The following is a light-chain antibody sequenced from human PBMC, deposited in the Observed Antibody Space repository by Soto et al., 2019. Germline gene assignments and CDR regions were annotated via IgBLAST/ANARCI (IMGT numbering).Light chain of an antibody. Sequence: IVLTQSPATLSLSPRERATLSCRPSQSVSSYLAWYQQKPGQAHRLLIYDASSRATGIPARFSGSGSGTDFTLTISSLEPEDFAVYYCQQRSNWPPWTFGQGTKVDI. CDR3: QQRSNWPPWT. V-gene: IGKV3-11*01. CDR1: QSVSSY. J-gene: IGKJ1*01. CDR2: DAS.